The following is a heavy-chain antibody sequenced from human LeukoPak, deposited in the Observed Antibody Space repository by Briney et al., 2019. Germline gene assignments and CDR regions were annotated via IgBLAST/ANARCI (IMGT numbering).Heavy chain of an antibody. CDR1: GFTFSSYW. V-gene: IGHV3-74*01. CDR2: INTDGSST. J-gene: IGHJ3*02. CDR3: ARFPHCSSTSCYTEGGNDAFDI. Sequence: GGSLRLSCAASGFTFSSYWMHWVRQAPGKGLVWVSRINTDGSSTSYADSVKGRFTISRDNAKNTLYLQMNSLRAEDTAVYYCARFPHCSSTSCYTEGGNDAFDIWGRGTMVTVSS. D-gene: IGHD2-2*02.